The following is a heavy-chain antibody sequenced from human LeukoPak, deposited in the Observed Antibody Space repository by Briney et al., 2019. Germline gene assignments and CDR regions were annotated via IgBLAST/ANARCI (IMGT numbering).Heavy chain of an antibody. CDR1: GGSIRSDY. CDR3: ARKAAHYMDV. CDR2: IYYSGST. D-gene: IGHD6-25*01. J-gene: IGHJ6*03. V-gene: IGHV4-59*08. Sequence: SETLSLTCTVSGGSIRSDYGSWIRQPPGKGLEGIGYIYYSGSTNYKPSLKSRDTISVEPSKNQSSLTLSSVPAADTAVYYCARKAAHYMDVWGKGTTVTVSS.